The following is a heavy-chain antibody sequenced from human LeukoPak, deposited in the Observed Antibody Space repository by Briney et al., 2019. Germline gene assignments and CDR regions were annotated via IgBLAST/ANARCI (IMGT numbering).Heavy chain of an antibody. J-gene: IGHJ1*01. Sequence: GGSLRLSCAASGFTFSSYAMSWVRQAPGKGLEWVSAISGSGGSTYYADSVKGRFTISRDNAKNSLYLQMNSLRAEDTAVYYCATYSSSNGREFQYWGQGTLVTVSS. CDR2: ISGSGGST. D-gene: IGHD2-2*01. CDR3: ATYSSSNGREFQY. V-gene: IGHV3-23*01. CDR1: GFTFSSYA.